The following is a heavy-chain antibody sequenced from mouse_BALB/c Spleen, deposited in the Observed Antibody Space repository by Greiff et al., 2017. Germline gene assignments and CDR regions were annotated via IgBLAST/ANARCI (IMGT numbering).Heavy chain of an antibody. J-gene: IGHJ2*01. CDR3: ARNYGSSYVDY. D-gene: IGHD1-1*01. V-gene: IGHV5-12-1*01. CDR2: ISSGGGST. Sequence: EVQLVESGGGLVKPGGSLKLSCAASGFAFSSYDMSWVRQTPEKRLEWVAYISSGGGSTYYPDTVKGRFTISRDNAKNTLYLQMSSLKSEDTAMYYCARNYGSSYVDYWGQGTTLTVSS. CDR1: GFAFSSYD.